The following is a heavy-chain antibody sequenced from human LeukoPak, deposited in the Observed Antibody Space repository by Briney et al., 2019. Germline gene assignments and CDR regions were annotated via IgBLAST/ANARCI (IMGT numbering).Heavy chain of an antibody. CDR3: ARIVETGYGSGSYYNFYYYYGMDV. Sequence: PGGSLRLSCAASVFTFSSYSINCVRQAPGKGLGWVSSIRGSSSYIYYADSGKGRFTISRDNAKNSLYLQMKSLRAEDTAVYYCARIVETGYGSGSYYNFYYYYGMDVWGQGTTVTVSS. V-gene: IGHV3-21*01. J-gene: IGHJ6*02. CDR2: IRGSSSYI. CDR1: VFTFSSYS. D-gene: IGHD3-10*01.